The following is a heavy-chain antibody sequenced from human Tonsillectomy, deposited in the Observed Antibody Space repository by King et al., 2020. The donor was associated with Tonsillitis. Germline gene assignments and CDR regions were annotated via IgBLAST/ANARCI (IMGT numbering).Heavy chain of an antibody. CDR1: GYSFTNYW. V-gene: IGHV5-10-1*03. D-gene: IGHD3-9*01. J-gene: IGHJ4*02. CDR2: IAPRDSYT. Sequence: EVQLVESGAEVKKPGESLRISCRGSGYSFTNYWITWVRQMPGKGLEWMGRIAPRDSYTNYSPSFQGHVTISSDKSISTAYLQWSSLKASDTAMYSCAILRYFDPLDYWGQGTLVTVSS. CDR3: AILRYFDPLDY.